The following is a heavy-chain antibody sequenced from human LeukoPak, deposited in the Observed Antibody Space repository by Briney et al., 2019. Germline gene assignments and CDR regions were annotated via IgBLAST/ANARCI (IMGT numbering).Heavy chain of an antibody. CDR1: GFTFGDYV. V-gene: IGHV3-23*01. J-gene: IGHJ1*01. CDR3: ATSMYYYDSSGYFQH. D-gene: IGHD3-22*01. CDR2: ISGSGDTT. Sequence: GGSLRLSCASSGFTFGDYVMSWVRQAPGKGLDWVSSISGSGDTTYSADSVKGRFTISRDNSKNTLYLQMNSLRAEDTAVYYCATSMYYYDSSGYFQHWGQGTLVTVSS.